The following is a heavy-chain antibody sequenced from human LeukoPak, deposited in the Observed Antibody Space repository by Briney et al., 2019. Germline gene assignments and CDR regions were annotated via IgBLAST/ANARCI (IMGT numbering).Heavy chain of an antibody. J-gene: IGHJ4*02. V-gene: IGHV3-49*04. D-gene: IGHD2-2*01. CDR3: SVAGKRNIFVVPAAQDH. CDR1: GFNFSDYA. Sequence: GGSLRLSCSASGFNFSDYAVSWVRQALGKGLEWVGFIRSRAYGGTPGYAASVKGRLTVSRDDSKGFAYLQISSLNTADAAVYYCSVAGKRNIFVVPAAQDHWGQGTLVTVSS. CDR2: IRSRAYGGTP.